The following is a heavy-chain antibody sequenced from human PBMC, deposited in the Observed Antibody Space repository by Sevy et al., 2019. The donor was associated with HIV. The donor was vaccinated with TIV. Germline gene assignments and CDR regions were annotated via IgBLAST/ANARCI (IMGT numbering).Heavy chain of an antibody. CDR3: ARAPTNFWTGGMDV. D-gene: IGHD3-3*01. CDR1: GYAFTGYY. J-gene: IGHJ6*02. V-gene: IGHV1-2*06. CDR2: INPISGGT. Sequence: ASVKVSCKASGYAFTGYYIHWVRQAPGQGLEWMGRINPISGGTDDSQHLQGRVTMTRDTSISTAYMDITRLTSDDTAVYYCARAPTNFWTGGMDVWGQGTVVTVSS.